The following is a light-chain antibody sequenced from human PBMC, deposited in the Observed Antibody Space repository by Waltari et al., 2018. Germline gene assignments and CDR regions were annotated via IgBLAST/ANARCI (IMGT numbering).Light chain of an antibody. CDR2: NVN. CDR3: SSYTTDSTWV. CDR1: SSDVGGLND. V-gene: IGLV2-14*01. J-gene: IGLJ3*02. Sequence: QSALTQPPSVSGSPGQSITISCSGTSSDVGGLNDVAWYQQNPGKAPKLMISNVNKRLSGVSKRFSGSKSGNTASLTISGLQAEDEADYYCSSYTTDSTWVFGGGTKLTVL.